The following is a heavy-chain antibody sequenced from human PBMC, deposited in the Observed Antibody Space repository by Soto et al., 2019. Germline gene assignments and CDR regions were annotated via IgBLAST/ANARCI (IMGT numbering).Heavy chain of an antibody. D-gene: IGHD6-19*01. V-gene: IGHV3-23*01. J-gene: IGHJ4*02. CDR1: GFSFSSFA. CDR3: GWYGQLDY. CDR2: ISGSGSST. Sequence: GGSLRLSCAASGFSFSSFAMSWVRQAPGKGLEWVSVISGSGSSTYYADSVKGRFTISRDNSRNTLYLQMNSLRAEDTAVYGSGWYGQLDYWGQGTLVTVSS.